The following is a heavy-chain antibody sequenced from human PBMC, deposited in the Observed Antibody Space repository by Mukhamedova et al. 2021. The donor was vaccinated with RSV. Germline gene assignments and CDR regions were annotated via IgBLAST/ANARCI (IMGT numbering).Heavy chain of an antibody. V-gene: IGHV4-31*02. CDR3: ARETRIFGVVINYYYGMDV. J-gene: IGHJ6*02. CDR2: IYYSGST. Sequence: GKGLEWIGYIYYSGSTYYNPSLKSRVTISVDTSKNQFSLKLSSVTAADTAVYYCARETRIFGVVINYYYGMDVWGQGTTVTFSS. D-gene: IGHD3-3*02.